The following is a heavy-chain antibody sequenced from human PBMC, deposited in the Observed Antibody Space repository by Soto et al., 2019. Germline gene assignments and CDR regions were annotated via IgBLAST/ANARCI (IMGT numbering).Heavy chain of an antibody. CDR3: AKYGCSGTACQCDY. D-gene: IGHD2-2*01. Sequence: SVKVSCKASGGTFSSYAISWVRQAPGQGLEWMGGIIPIFGTANYAQKFQGRVTITADESTSTAYMELSSLRAEDTAVYYCAKYGCSGTACQCDYWGQGTRVTVSS. CDR1: GGTFSSYA. V-gene: IGHV1-69*13. CDR2: IIPIFGTA. J-gene: IGHJ4*02.